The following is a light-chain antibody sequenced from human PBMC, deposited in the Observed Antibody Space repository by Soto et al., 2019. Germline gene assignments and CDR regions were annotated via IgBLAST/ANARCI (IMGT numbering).Light chain of an antibody. V-gene: IGKV3-11*01. CDR3: HQFYNTPRT. CDR2: DAS. CDR1: QSIRNY. J-gene: IGKJ2*01. Sequence: EVVLTQSPATLSLSPGERATLSCRASQSIRNYLAWYQQKPGQAPRLLIYDASNRATGIPARFSGSGSGTDFTLTISSLQAEDVAVYYCHQFYNTPRTFGQGTKLEIK.